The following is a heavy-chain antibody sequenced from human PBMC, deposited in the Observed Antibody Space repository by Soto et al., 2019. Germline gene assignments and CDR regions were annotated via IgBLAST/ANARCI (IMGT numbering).Heavy chain of an antibody. CDR2: INPSGGNT. D-gene: IGHD2-15*01. CDR1: GYTFTSYY. V-gene: IGHV1-46*01. Sequence: GASVKVSCKASGYTFTSYYMHWVRQAPGQGLEWMGIINPSGGNTSYAQKFQGRVTMTRDTSTSTVYMELSSLRSEDTAVYYCARTNDCSGGSCRNWFDPWGQGTLVTVSS. J-gene: IGHJ5*02. CDR3: ARTNDCSGGSCRNWFDP.